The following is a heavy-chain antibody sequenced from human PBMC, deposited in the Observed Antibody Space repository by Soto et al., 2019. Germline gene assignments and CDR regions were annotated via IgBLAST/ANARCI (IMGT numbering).Heavy chain of an antibody. CDR2: IRSKANSYAT. CDR3: TSPTADSSGRN. Sequence: EVQLVESGGGLVQPGGSLKLSCAASGFTFSGSAMHWVRQASGKGLEWVGRIRSKANSYATAYAASVKGRFTISRDDSKNTAYRQMNSLKPEDTAVYYCTSPTADSSGRNWGQGTLVTVPS. V-gene: IGHV3-73*02. CDR1: GFTFSGSA. J-gene: IGHJ4*02. D-gene: IGHD3-22*01.